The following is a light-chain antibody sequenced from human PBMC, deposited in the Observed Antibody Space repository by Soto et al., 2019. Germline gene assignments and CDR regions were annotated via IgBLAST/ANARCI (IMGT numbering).Light chain of an antibody. Sequence: QSVLTQPPSASGTPGQRVTISCSGSSSNIGSNTVNWYQQLPGTAPKLVIYSNNQRPSGVPDRFSGSKSGTSASLAISGLQSSDEADYYCGAWDDGRNGYVVFGGGTKLTVL. CDR3: GAWDDGRNGYVV. V-gene: IGLV1-44*01. CDR2: SNN. CDR1: SSNIGSNT. J-gene: IGLJ2*01.